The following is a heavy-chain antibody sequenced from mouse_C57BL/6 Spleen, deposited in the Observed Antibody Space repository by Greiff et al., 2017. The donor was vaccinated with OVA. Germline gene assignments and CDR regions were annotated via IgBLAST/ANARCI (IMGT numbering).Heavy chain of an antibody. Sequence: QVQLKESGAELVRPGTSVKLSCKASGYTFTSYWMHWVKQRPGQGLEWIGVIDPSDSYTNYNQKFKGKATLTVDTSSSTAYMQLSSLTSEDSAVYYCARDGNYEEGYYWGQGTTLTVSS. CDR1: GYTFTSYW. J-gene: IGHJ2*01. CDR3: ARDGNYEEGYY. V-gene: IGHV1-59*01. D-gene: IGHD2-1*01. CDR2: IDPSDSYT.